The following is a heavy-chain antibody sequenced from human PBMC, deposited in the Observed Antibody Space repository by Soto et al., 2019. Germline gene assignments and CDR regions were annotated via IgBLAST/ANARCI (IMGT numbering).Heavy chain of an antibody. J-gene: IGHJ4*02. CDR3: AKDGRQQLALDY. CDR1: GFTFDDYA. D-gene: IGHD6-13*01. Sequence: GGSLRLSCAASGFTFDDYAMHWVRQAPGKGLEWVSGISWNSGSIGYADSVKGRFTISRDNAKNSLYLQMNSLRAEDTALYYCAKDGRQQLALDYWGQGTLVTVSS. CDR2: ISWNSGSI. V-gene: IGHV3-9*01.